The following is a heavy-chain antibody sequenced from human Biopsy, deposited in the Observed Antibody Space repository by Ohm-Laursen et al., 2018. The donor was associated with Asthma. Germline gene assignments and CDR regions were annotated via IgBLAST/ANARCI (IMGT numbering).Heavy chain of an antibody. D-gene: IGHD3-22*01. CDR2: THYGGTT. CDR1: GGSIGIYY. CDR3: ARVRGGFYESSVKNAFDV. V-gene: IGHV4-59*01. J-gene: IGHJ3*01. Sequence: GTLSLTCTVSGGSIGIYYWGWIRQPPGKGREYIGYTHYGGTTNTDPSLTDRATMSVDTSKNQFSLKVTSVTAADTAVYFCARVRGGFYESSVKNAFDVWGQGTMVTVSS.